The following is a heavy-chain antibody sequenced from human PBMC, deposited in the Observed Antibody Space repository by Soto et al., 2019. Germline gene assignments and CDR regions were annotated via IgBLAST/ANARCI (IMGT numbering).Heavy chain of an antibody. V-gene: IGHV3-74*01. CDR1: GFTFISYW. J-gene: IGHJ4*02. Sequence: PGGALRLSFAGSGFTFISYWMHGVRQAPGKGLVWVSRINSDGSTTSYEDSVKGPFTISRDNAKHSLYLQMDSLRAEDTAVYYCESDPYYYDSANWGPGTKVTVSS. CDR3: ESDPYYYDSAN. D-gene: IGHD3-10*01. CDR2: INSDGSTT.